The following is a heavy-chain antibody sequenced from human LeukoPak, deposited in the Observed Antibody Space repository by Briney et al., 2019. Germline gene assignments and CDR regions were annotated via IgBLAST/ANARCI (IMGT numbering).Heavy chain of an antibody. Sequence: GGSLRLSCAASGFAFSIYAMSWVRQAPGKGLVWVSAISSYGHSHSTYYADSVKGRFTISRDNSKNTLYLQMNSLRAEDTAVYYCARAAILWFGETMFDPWGQGTLVTVSS. CDR1: GFAFSIYA. CDR3: ARAAILWFGETMFDP. CDR2: ISSYGHSHST. J-gene: IGHJ5*02. V-gene: IGHV3-23*01. D-gene: IGHD3-10*01.